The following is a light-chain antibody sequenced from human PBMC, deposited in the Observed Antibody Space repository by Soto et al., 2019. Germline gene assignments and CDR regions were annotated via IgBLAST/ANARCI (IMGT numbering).Light chain of an antibody. V-gene: IGKV3-11*01. CDR1: QSIGSS. Sequence: EIVLTQSPATLSLSPGERATLSCKACQSIGSSLGWYQQKPGQVPRLLIYEASNRATGIPARFSGSGSGTDFTLTIGSLEPEDFAVYYCQQRRDWPLTFGGGSKVEIK. CDR3: QQRRDWPLT. CDR2: EAS. J-gene: IGKJ4*01.